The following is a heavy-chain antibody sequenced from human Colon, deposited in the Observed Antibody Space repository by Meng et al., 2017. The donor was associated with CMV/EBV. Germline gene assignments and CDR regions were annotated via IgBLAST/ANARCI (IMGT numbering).Heavy chain of an antibody. V-gene: IGHV3-53*01. CDR1: GFTVSSNS. J-gene: IGHJ5*02. D-gene: IGHD2-15*01. CDR3: ASNRFCGSSCSDSWFDP. CDR2: IYSGGET. Sequence: GGSLRPSCAVSGFTVSSNSMTWVRQAPGKGLEWLSLIYSGGETHYADSVKGRFTISRDDSKNTLYLQMDSLRADDDTAVYYCASNRFCGSSCSDSWFDPWGQGTLVTVSS.